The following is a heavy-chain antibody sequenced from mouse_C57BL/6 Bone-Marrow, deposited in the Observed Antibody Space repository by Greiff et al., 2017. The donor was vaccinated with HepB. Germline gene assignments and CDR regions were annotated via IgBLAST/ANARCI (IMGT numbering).Heavy chain of an antibody. Sequence: VHLVESGPGLVQPSQSLSITCTVSGFSLTSYGVHWVRQSPGKGLEWLGVIWSGGSTDYNAAFISRLSISKDNSKSQVFFKMNSLQADDTAIYYCARNNDYDWFAYWGQGTLVTVSA. CDR3: ARNNDYDWFAY. CDR2: IWSGGST. CDR1: GFSLTSYG. J-gene: IGHJ3*01. V-gene: IGHV2-2*01. D-gene: IGHD2-4*01.